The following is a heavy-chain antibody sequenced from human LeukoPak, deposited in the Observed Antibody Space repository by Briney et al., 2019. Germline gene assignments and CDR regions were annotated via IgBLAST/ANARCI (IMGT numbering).Heavy chain of an antibody. V-gene: IGHV3-21*04. J-gene: IGHJ4*02. CDR3: AKALEVVPAAYDY. CDR2: ISSSSSYI. D-gene: IGHD2-2*01. Sequence: PGGSLRLSCAASGFTFSSYSMNWVRQAPGKGLEWVSSISSSSSYIYYADSVKGRFTISRDNAKNSLYLQMNSLRAEDTAVYYCAKALEVVPAAYDYWGQGTLVTVSS. CDR1: GFTFSSYS.